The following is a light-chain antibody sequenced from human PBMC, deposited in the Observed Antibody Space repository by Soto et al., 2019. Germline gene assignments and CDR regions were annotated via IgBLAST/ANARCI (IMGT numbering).Light chain of an antibody. CDR3: QQSYSTPPLT. CDR2: AAS. CDR1: QSISSS. J-gene: IGKJ4*01. V-gene: IGKV1-39*01. Sequence: DIQMTQSPSSLSASVGDRVTITCRASQSISSSLHWYQQKPGKAPKLLIYAASSLERAVPSRFSGSGSGTDFTLTISSLQPEDFATDYCQQSYSTPPLTFGGGTKVEIK.